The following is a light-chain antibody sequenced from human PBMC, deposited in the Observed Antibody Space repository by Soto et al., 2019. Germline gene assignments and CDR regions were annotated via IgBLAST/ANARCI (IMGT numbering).Light chain of an antibody. V-gene: IGLV1-40*01. J-gene: IGLJ3*02. Sequence: QSVLTQPPSVSGAPGQRVTISCTGSSSDIGAGSDVHWYQQLPGTAPKLLIYANTNRPSGVPDRFSGSKSGTSASLAITGLQAEDEADYYCQSYDRSLSGSNWVFGGGTKLPVL. CDR2: ANT. CDR1: SSDIGAGSD. CDR3: QSYDRSLSGSNWV.